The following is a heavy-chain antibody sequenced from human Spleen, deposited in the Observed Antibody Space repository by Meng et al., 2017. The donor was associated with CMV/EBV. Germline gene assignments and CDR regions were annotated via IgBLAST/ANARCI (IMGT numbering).Heavy chain of an antibody. CDR3: ARGVMSYCSSTSCPFDN. CDR1: GFTFSSYA. J-gene: IGHJ4*02. V-gene: IGHV3-66*02. Sequence: GESLKISCAASGFTFSSYAMSWVRQAPGKGLEWVSVIYSGGSTYYADSVKGRFTISRDNSKNTLYLQMNSLRAEDTAVYYCARGVMSYCSSTSCPFDNWGQGTLVTVSS. D-gene: IGHD2-2*01. CDR2: IYSGGST.